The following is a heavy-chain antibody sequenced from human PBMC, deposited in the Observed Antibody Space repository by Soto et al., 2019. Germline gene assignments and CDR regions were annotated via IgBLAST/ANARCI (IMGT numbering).Heavy chain of an antibody. CDR1: GGTFSSYA. Sequence: ASVKVSCKASGGTFSSYAISWVRQAPGQGLEWMGGIIPIFGTANYAQKFQGRVTITADESTSTAYTELSSLRSEDTAVYYCARAHCTNGVCYSYFDYWGQGTLVTVSS. J-gene: IGHJ4*02. V-gene: IGHV1-69*13. CDR3: ARAHCTNGVCYSYFDY. D-gene: IGHD2-8*01. CDR2: IIPIFGTA.